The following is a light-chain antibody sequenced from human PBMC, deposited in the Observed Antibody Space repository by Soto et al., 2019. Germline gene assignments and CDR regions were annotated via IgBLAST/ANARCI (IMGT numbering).Light chain of an antibody. J-gene: IGKJ1*01. CDR1: QSISSY. Sequence: DIQMTQSPSSLSASVGDRVTITCRASQSISSYINWYQQKPGKAPKLLIYAASSLQSGVPSRFSGSGSGTDFTLTISSLQPEDFATYYCQQSYSTLGTFGQGTKVDSK. CDR2: AAS. CDR3: QQSYSTLGT. V-gene: IGKV1-39*01.